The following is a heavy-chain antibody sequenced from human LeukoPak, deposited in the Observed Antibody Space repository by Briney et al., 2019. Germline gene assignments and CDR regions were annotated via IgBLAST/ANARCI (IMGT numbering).Heavy chain of an antibody. Sequence: GGSLRLSCAASGFTVSSNYMSWVRQAPGKGLEWVSVIYRDGSTYYADSVKGRFTISGDNSQNTLFLQMNSLRAEDTAVYYCARDSYGKNYFDYWGRGTLVTVSS. CDR2: IYRDGST. CDR1: GFTVSSNY. J-gene: IGHJ4*02. V-gene: IGHV3-53*01. CDR3: ARDSYGKNYFDY. D-gene: IGHD3-16*01.